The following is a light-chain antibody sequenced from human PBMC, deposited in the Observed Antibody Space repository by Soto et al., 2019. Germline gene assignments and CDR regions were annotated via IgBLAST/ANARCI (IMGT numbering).Light chain of an antibody. J-gene: IGKJ1*01. CDR1: HIVSSSY. CDR2: GTS. Sequence: DIVLTPSPRTLTLSPRERATLSCRASHIVSSSYLAWYQQKPGQAPRLLIYGTSSRATAIPDSFSGSGSGTDFTLTISRLEPEDFAVYYFQQYGSSSWTFGQGTKVDIK. CDR3: QQYGSSSWT. V-gene: IGKV3-20*01.